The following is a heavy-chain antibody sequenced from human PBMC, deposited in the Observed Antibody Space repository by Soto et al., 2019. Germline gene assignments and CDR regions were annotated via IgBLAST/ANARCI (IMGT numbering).Heavy chain of an antibody. CDR2: ITYDGSNQ. CDR1: GFIFSSYT. CDR3: ARAPSGSYPEFDY. D-gene: IGHD1-26*01. Sequence: VQLVESGGGLVKPGGSLRLSCAASGFIFSSYTMHWVRQAPGKGLEWVGVITYDGSNQYYADSVKGRFTISRDNSRNMLFLQMNSLRPDDTAVYYCARAPSGSYPEFDYWGQGTLVTVSS. V-gene: IGHV3-30-3*01. J-gene: IGHJ4*02.